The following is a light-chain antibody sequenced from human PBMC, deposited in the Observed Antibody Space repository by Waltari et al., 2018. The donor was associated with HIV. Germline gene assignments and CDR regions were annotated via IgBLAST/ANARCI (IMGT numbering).Light chain of an antibody. CDR1: QDISKF. V-gene: IGKV1-27*01. Sequence: RVTMTCRASQDISKFLAWYQQKAGKVPKLLIYATSTLQSGVPSRFSGSVSGTDFTLTISSLQPEDVATYYCQNYDDAPYSFGGGTKVEIK. CDR3: QNYDDAPYS. J-gene: IGKJ4*01. CDR2: ATS.